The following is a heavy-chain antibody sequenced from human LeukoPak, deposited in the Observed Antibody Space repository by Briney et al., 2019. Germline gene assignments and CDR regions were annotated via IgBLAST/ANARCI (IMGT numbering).Heavy chain of an antibody. D-gene: IGHD3-22*01. Sequence: PGGSLRLSCAASGFTFSSYAMYWVRQAPGKGLEWVAVISYDGSNKYYADSVKGRFTISRDNSKNTLYLQMNSLRAEDTAVYYCARDGRNYYDRSGYYSALAYWGQGTLVTVSS. CDR2: ISYDGSNK. CDR1: GFTFSSYA. CDR3: ARDGRNYYDRSGYYSALAY. J-gene: IGHJ4*02. V-gene: IGHV3-30-3*01.